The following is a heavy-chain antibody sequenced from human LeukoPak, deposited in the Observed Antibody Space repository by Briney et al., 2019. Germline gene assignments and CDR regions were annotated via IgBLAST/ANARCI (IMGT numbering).Heavy chain of an antibody. V-gene: IGHV3-73*01. CDR3: TRLPYCISTSCSFDY. CDR1: GFTFSSCA. Sequence: PGGSLRLSCAASGFTFSSCAMSWVRQASGKGLEWVGRIRTKSDSYATAYGPSVKDRFTISRDDSKNTAFLQMNSLKIEDTAVYYCTRLPYCISTSCSFDYWGQGSLVTVSS. CDR2: IRTKSDSYAT. D-gene: IGHD2-2*01. J-gene: IGHJ4*02.